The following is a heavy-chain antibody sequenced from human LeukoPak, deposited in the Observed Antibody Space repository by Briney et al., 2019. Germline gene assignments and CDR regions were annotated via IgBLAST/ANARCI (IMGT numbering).Heavy chain of an antibody. J-gene: IGHJ4*02. CDR2: IYHSGST. CDR3: ARHSSGWYATLDY. Sequence: SETLSLTCAVSGGSITSSNRWSWVRQPPGKGLEWIGEIYHSGSTHYNPSLNSRLTMSVDKSKNAFSLKLGSVTAADTAVYYCARHSSGWYATLDYWGQGTLVTVSS. V-gene: IGHV4-4*02. D-gene: IGHD6-19*01. CDR1: GGSITSSNR.